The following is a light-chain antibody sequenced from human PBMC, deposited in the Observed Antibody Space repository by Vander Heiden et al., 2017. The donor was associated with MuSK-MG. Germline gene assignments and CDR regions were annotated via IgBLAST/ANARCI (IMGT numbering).Light chain of an antibody. Sequence: QSVLTQPPSVSAAPRQRVTISCSGSSSNIGNNAVNWYQQLPGKAPKLLIYYDDLLPSGVSDRFSGSKSGTSASLAISGLQAEDEADYYCAAWDDSLNGFVFGGGTKLTVL. CDR1: SSNIGNNA. V-gene: IGLV1-36*01. CDR3: AAWDDSLNGFV. J-gene: IGLJ3*02. CDR2: YDD.